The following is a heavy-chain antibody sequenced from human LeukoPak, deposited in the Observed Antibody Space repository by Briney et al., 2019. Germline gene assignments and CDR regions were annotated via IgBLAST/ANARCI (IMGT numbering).Heavy chain of an antibody. CDR1: GFTFSDYV. J-gene: IGHJ4*02. CDR3: AKEGDKRFDY. V-gene: IGHV3-30-3*01. CDR2: ISYDETNK. D-gene: IGHD2-21*02. Sequence: GGSLRLSCAASGFTFSDYVLHWVRQAPGKGLEWVAVISYDETNKFYADSVRGRFTISRDNSKNTLYLQMNSLRAEDTAVYYCAKEGDKRFDYWGQGTLVTVSS.